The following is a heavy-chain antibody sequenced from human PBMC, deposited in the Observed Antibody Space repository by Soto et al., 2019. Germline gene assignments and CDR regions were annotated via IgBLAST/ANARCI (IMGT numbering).Heavy chain of an antibody. D-gene: IGHD1-26*01. V-gene: IGHV4-34*01. J-gene: IGHJ4*02. Sequence: QVQLQQWGAGLLKPSETLSLTCAVYGGSFSGYYWSWIRQPPGKGLEWIGEINHSGSTNYNPSLNSRVTRSVDTSKNQSSLKLSSVTAADTAVYYCASKVGARFDYWGQGTLVTVSS. CDR2: INHSGST. CDR1: GGSFSGYY. CDR3: ASKVGARFDY.